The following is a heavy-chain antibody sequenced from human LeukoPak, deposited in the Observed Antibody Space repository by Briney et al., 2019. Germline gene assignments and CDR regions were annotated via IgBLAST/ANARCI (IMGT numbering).Heavy chain of an antibody. CDR2: INYDGSNR. CDR1: GFSLSNSG. D-gene: IGHD3-16*01. CDR3: ARWGGTRQFYFDY. J-gene: IGHJ4*02. V-gene: IGHV3-33*01. Sequence: GGSLRLSCAASGFSLSNSGLHWVRQGPGKGLEWLAVINYDGSNRYYADSVKGRFTISKDSSENTLYLQMNRLRADDTAIYYCARWGGTRQFYFDYWGQGTLATVSS.